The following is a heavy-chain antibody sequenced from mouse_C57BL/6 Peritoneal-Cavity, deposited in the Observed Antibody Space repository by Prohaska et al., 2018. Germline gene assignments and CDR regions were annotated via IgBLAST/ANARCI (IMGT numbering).Heavy chain of an antibody. CDR2: IDPSDSET. CDR1: GYTFTSYW. D-gene: IGHD2-1*01. Sequence: QVQLQQPGAELVKPGSSVKLSCKASGYTFTSYWMHWVKQRPIQGLDWIGNIDPSDSETHYNQKCKDKATLTVDKSSSTAYMQLSSLTSEDSAVYYCASYYGNYWYFDVWGTGTTVTVSS. CDR3: ASYYGNYWYFDV. J-gene: IGHJ1*03. V-gene: IGHV1-52*01.